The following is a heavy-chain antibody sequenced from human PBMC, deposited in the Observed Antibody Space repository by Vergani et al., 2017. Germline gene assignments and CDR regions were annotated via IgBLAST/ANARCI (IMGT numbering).Heavy chain of an antibody. V-gene: IGHV3-7*01. Sequence: EVQLVESGGGLVQPGGSLRLSCAASGFTFSSYWMSWVRQAPGKGLEWVANIKQDGSETYYVDSVKGRFTISRDNAKNSLYLQMNSLRAEDTAVYYCAGRHVGRSWYTDYYYYMDVWGKGTTVTVSS. D-gene: IGHD6-13*01. CDR2: IKQDGSET. CDR1: GFTFSSYW. CDR3: AGRHVGRSWYTDYYYYMDV. J-gene: IGHJ6*03.